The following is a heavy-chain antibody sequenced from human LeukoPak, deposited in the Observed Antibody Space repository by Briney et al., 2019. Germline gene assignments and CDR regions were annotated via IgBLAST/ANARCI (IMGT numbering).Heavy chain of an antibody. CDR2: ISGSGGST. Sequence: GGSLRLSCAASGFTFSSYAMSWVRQAPGKGLEWVSAISGSGGSTYYADSVKGRFTISRDNSKTTLYLQMNSLRAEDTAVYYCAKVPIFGVVIMYYYFDYWGQGTLVTVSS. J-gene: IGHJ4*02. V-gene: IGHV3-23*01. CDR1: GFTFSSYA. D-gene: IGHD3-3*01. CDR3: AKVPIFGVVIMYYYFDY.